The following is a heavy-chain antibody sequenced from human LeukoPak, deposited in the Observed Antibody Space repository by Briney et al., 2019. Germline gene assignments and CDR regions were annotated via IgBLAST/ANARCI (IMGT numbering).Heavy chain of an antibody. J-gene: IGHJ6*04. V-gene: IGHV3-66*01. CDR1: GFTVSSNY. CDR3: AELGITMIGGV. Sequence: GGSLRLSCAASGFTVSSNYMSWVRQAPGKGLEFVSVIYSVGGTYYADSVKGRFTISRDNAKNSLYLQMNSLRAEDTAVYYCAELGITMIGGVWGKGTTVTISS. D-gene: IGHD3-10*02. CDR2: IYSVGGT.